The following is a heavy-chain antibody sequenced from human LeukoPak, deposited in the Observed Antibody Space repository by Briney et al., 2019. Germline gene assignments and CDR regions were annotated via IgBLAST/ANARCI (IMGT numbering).Heavy chain of an antibody. J-gene: IGHJ4*02. CDR3: ATVIVGATPLPYYFDY. CDR1: GYTLTELS. D-gene: IGHD1-26*01. Sequence: ASVKVSCKVSGYTLTELSMHWVRQAPGKGLEWMGGFDPEDGETIYAQKFQGRVTMTGDTSTDTAYMELSSLRSEDTAVYYCATVIVGATPLPYYFDYWGQGTLVTVSS. V-gene: IGHV1-24*01. CDR2: FDPEDGET.